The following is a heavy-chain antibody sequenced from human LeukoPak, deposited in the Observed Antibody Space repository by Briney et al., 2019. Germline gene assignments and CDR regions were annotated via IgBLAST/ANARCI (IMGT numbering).Heavy chain of an antibody. J-gene: IGHJ4*02. CDR1: GFTFSDYY. Sequence: GGSLRLSCAASGFTFSDYYMSWIRQAPGKGLEWVSYISSSSSYTNYADSVKGRFTISRDNAKNSLYLQMNSLRAEDTAVYYCATWGRNGGFGELFRSPNFDYWGQGTLATVSS. D-gene: IGHD3-10*01. V-gene: IGHV3-11*06. CDR3: ATWGRNGGFGELFRSPNFDY. CDR2: ISSSSSYT.